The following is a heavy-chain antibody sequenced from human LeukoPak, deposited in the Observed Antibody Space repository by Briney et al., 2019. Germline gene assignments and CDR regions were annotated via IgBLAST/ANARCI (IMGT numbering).Heavy chain of an antibody. CDR2: ISSSSSYI. D-gene: IGHD5-24*01. V-gene: IGHV3-21*01. J-gene: IGHJ4*02. Sequence: GGSLRLSCAASGFTFSSYSMNWVRQAPGKGLEWVSSISSSSSYIYYADSVKGRFAISRDNAKNSLYLQMNSLRAEDTAVYYCARDRWPTPSDYWGQGTLVTVSS. CDR1: GFTFSSYS. CDR3: ARDRWPTPSDY.